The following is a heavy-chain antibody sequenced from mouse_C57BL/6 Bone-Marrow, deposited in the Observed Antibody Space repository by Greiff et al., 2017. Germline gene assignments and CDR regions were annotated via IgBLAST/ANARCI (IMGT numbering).Heavy chain of an antibody. CDR1: GYTFTSYW. D-gene: IGHD1-1*01. CDR2: IDPSDSYT. J-gene: IGHJ4*01. Sequence: VQLQQPGAELVMPGASVKLSCKASGYTFTSYWMHWVKQRPGQGLEWIGEIDPSDSYTNYNQKFKGKSTLTVDKSSSTAYMQLSSLTSEDSAVYYCARDATVVAPYAMDYWGQGTSVTVSS. V-gene: IGHV1-69*01. CDR3: ARDATVVAPYAMDY.